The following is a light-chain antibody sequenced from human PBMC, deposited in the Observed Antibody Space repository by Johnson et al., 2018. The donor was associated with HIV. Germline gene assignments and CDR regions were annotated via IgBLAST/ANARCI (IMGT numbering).Light chain of an antibody. V-gene: IGLV1-51*01. CDR1: SSNIGNNY. Sequence: QSVLTQPPSVSAAPGQKVTISCSGSSSNIGNNYVSWYQQLQGTAPKLLIYDNNNRPSGIPDRFSGSKSGPSATLVITGLQTGDEADYYCVTWDSSLRSGVANYVFGTGTKVTVL. J-gene: IGLJ1*01. CDR3: VTWDSSLRSGVANYV. CDR2: DNN.